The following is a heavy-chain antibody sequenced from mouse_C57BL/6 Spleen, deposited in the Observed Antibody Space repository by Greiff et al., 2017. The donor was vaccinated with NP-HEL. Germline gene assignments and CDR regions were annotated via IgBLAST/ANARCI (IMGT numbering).Heavy chain of an antibody. CDR2: IHPSDSDT. Sequence: QVQLQQPGAELVKPGASVKVSCKASGYTFTSYWMHWVKQRPGQGLEWIGRIHPSDSDTNYNQKFKGKATLTVDKSSCTAYMKLSSLTSEDSAVYYCAIEEGNPAWFAYWGQGTLVTVSA. CDR1: GYTFTSYW. V-gene: IGHV1-74*01. D-gene: IGHD2-1*01. CDR3: AIEEGNPAWFAY. J-gene: IGHJ3*01.